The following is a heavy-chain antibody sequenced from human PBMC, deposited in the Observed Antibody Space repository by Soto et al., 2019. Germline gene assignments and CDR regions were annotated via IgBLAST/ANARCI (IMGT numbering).Heavy chain of an antibody. CDR1: GFTFSNYW. V-gene: IGHV3-7*01. D-gene: IGHD1-26*01. CDR2: IKGDGSEN. J-gene: IGHJ4*02. Sequence: EVQLVESGGGLVQPGGSLRLSCAASGFTFSNYWMSWVRQAPGKGLEWVANIKGDGSENYYVDSMKGRFTISRDNAENSLYLQLNSLRVEDTALYYCARDSRRVGATSDLDYWGQGTLVTVSS. CDR3: ARDSRRVGATSDLDY.